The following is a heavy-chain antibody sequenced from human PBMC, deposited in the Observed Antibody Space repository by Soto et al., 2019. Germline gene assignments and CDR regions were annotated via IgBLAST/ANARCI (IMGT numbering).Heavy chain of an antibody. J-gene: IGHJ3*02. V-gene: IGHV1-2*04. CDR2: INPNSGGT. D-gene: IGHD1-1*01. CDR3: ARGNLDNWNDPDDAFDI. CDR1: GYTFTAYY. Sequence: ASVKVSCKASGYTFTAYYMHWVRQAPGQGLEWMGWINPNSGGTNYAQKFQGWVTMTRDTSISTAYMELSRLRSDDTAVYYCARGNLDNWNDPDDAFDIWGQGTMVTVSS.